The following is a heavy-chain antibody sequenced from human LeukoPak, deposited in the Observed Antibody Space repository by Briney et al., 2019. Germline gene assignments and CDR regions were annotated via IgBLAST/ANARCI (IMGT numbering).Heavy chain of an antibody. CDR2: ISGSGGST. CDR1: GFTFSSYA. D-gene: IGHD6-19*01. Sequence: GGSLRLSCAASGFTFSSYAMNWVRQAPGKGLDWVSGISGSGGSTYYAESVKGRFTISRDNSKNTLYLQMNSLRAEDTAVYYCAKDEQWLVLGFLVDYWGQGTLVTVSS. J-gene: IGHJ4*02. CDR3: AKDEQWLVLGFLVDY. V-gene: IGHV3-23*01.